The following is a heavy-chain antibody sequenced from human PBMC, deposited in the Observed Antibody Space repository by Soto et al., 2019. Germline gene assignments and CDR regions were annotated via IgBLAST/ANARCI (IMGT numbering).Heavy chain of an antibody. CDR2: IRNKDNSYTT. Sequence: EVQLVESGGGLVQPGGSLRLSCAASGFTFSDHYMDWVRQAPGRGLEWLSRIRNKDNSYTTDYAASVKGRFTISREDSKNARYLKMNSLKTEDTAVYYCARVELGGFPFKAFDFWGPGTMVTVSS. J-gene: IGHJ3*01. D-gene: IGHD3-10*01. CDR1: GFTFSDHY. CDR3: ARVELGGFPFKAFDF. V-gene: IGHV3-72*01.